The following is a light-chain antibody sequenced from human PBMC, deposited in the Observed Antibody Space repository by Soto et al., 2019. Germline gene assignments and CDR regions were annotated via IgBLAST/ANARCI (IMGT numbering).Light chain of an antibody. J-gene: IGKJ2*01. CDR1: QSVSSH. V-gene: IGKV3-15*01. CDR3: QQYSDWPYT. Sequence: EIVMTQSPDTLSVSPGERATLSCMASQSVSSHLAWYQQKPGQAPRLLIYGASTRATAIPARFTGSGSGTEFTLTISSLQSGDFAVYFCQQYSDWPYTFGQGTKVDIK. CDR2: GAS.